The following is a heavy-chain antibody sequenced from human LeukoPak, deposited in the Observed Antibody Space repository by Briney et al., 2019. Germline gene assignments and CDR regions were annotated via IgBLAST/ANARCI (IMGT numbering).Heavy chain of an antibody. CDR2: IYYSGST. J-gene: IGHJ6*02. Sequence: SETLSLTCTVSGDSVSGVYWSWIRQPPGKGLEWIGYIYYSGSTNYNPSLKSRVTISVDTSKNQFSLKLSSVTAADTAVYYCARDGGYCSSTSCYRDYYYYYGMDVWGQGTTVTVSS. CDR3: ARDGGYCSSTSCYRDYYYYYGMDV. CDR1: GDSVSGVY. D-gene: IGHD2-2*02. V-gene: IGHV4-59*02.